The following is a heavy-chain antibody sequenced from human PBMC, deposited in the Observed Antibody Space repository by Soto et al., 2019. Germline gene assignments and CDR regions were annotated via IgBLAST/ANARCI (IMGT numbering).Heavy chain of an antibody. CDR3: AREYWSTSYDSAFDI. D-gene: IGHD2-2*01. CDR1: GYTFTSYY. J-gene: IGHJ3*02. V-gene: IGHV1-46*01. CDR2: MNTSGGIA. Sequence: QVQLVQSGAEVKKPGASVKVSCKASGYTFTSYYMHWVRQAPGQGLEWMGIMNTSGGIATYEQKSQVRVNMTRDTYTSTVYMELSILGSEDTAVYYCAREYWSTSYDSAFDIWGQGTMVTVSS.